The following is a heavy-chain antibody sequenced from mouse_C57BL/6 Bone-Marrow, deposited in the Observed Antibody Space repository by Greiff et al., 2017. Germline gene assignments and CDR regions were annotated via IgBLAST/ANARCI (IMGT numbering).Heavy chain of an antibody. V-gene: IGHV1-72*01. CDR2: IDPNSGGT. D-gene: IGHD1-1*01. Sequence: QVQLQQPGAELVKPGASVKLSCKASGYTFTSYWMHWVKQRPGRGLEWIGRIDPNSGGTKYNEKFKSKATLTVDKPSSTAYMQLSSLTSEDSAVDYCAREEGGSSSLYYYAMDYWGQGTSVTVSS. J-gene: IGHJ4*01. CDR3: AREEGGSSSLYYYAMDY. CDR1: GYTFTSYW.